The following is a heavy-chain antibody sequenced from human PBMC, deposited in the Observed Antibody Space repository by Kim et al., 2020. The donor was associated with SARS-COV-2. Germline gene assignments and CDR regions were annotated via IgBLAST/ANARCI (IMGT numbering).Heavy chain of an antibody. CDR2: ISYDGSNK. D-gene: IGHD1-26*01. Sequence: GGSLRLSCAASGFTFSSYGMHWVRQAPGNGLEWVAVISYDGSNKYYADSVKGRFTIYRDYSKNTLYLQMNSLRAEDTAVYYCAKSPRPYFDYGDYWGQGTLVTVSA. J-gene: IGHJ4*02. CDR3: AKSPRPYFDYGDY. V-gene: IGHV3-30*18. CDR1: GFTFSSYG.